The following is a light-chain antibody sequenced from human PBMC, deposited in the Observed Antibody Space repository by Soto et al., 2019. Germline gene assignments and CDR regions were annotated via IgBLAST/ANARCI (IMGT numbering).Light chain of an antibody. CDR2: GAS. V-gene: IGKV3-20*01. Sequence: EIVLTQSPGTLSLSSGERATLSCRASQSVRSNYLAWYQQKPGQAPRLLIYGASSRATGIPDRFGGSGSGTYFTLTISRLEHEDFAVYYCQQYASSPLTFGGGTKVEIK. CDR3: QQYASSPLT. CDR1: QSVRSNY. J-gene: IGKJ4*01.